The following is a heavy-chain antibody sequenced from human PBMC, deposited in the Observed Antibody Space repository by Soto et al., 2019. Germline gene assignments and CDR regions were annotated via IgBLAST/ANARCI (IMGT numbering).Heavy chain of an antibody. CDR2: IKSKTDGGTT. D-gene: IGHD7-27*01. CDR3: TTERTGPTRNAFDI. V-gene: IGHV3-15*01. J-gene: IGHJ3*02. Sequence: GGSLRLSCAAPGFTFSNAWMSWVRQAPGKGLEWVGRIKSKTDGGTTDYAAPVKGRFTISRDDSKNTLYLQMNSLKTEDTAVYYCTTERTGPTRNAFDIWGQGTMVTVSS. CDR1: GFTFSNAW.